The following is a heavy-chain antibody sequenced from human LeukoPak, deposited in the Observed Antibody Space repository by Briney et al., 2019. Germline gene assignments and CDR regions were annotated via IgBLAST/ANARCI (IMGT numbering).Heavy chain of an antibody. CDR2: ISADGGDI. V-gene: IGHV3-23*01. CDR1: GFIFSNNI. J-gene: IGHJ4*02. D-gene: IGHD3-22*01. Sequence: PGGSLRLSYAASGFIFSNNIMNWVRQAPGKGLEWVSVISADGGDIYYADSVNGRFTISRDNSKNTLHLQMDSLRAEDTAVYYCAKDPPHSDRSIYSDNSWGQGTLVTVSS. CDR3: AKDPPHSDRSIYSDNS.